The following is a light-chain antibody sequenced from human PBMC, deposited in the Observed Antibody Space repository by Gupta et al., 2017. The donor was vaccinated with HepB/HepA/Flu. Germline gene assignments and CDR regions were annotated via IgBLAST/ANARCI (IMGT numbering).Light chain of an antibody. J-gene: IGLJ3*02. CDR1: SSDVGGYNY. CDR3: SSYEGSNIFV. V-gene: IGLV2-8*01. Sequence: QSALTQPPSPSGSPGQSVPIACTGTSSDVGGYNYVSWYQHHPGKAPKLMIYEVNKRPSGVPDRFSGSKSGNTASLTVSGLQAEDEADYFCSSYEGSNIFVFGGGTKLTVL. CDR2: EVN.